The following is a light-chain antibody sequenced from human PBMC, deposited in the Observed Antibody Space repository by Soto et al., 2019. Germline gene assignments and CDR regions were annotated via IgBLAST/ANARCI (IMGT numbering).Light chain of an antibody. Sequence: DLQMTQSPSTLSGSVGGRVTITFRASQTISSWLAWYQQKPGKAPKLLIYKASTLKSGVPSRFSGSGSGTEFTLTISSLQPDDFATYYCQHYNSYSEAFGQGTKVDIK. CDR1: QTISSW. CDR3: QHYNSYSEA. V-gene: IGKV1-5*03. CDR2: KAS. J-gene: IGKJ1*01.